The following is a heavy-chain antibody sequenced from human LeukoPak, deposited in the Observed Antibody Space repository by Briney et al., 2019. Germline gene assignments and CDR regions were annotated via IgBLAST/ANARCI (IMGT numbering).Heavy chain of an antibody. CDR3: AKDYRVGASQHDY. V-gene: IGHV3-33*06. Sequence: PRGSRRLSCAASGFTFSNHGMHWVRQAPGKGLEWVAIIWSDGSNTNYADSVKGRLTISRDNSRNTPYLQMNSLRAADTPLYYCAKDYRVGASQHDYWGQGTLVTVSS. CDR2: IWSDGSNT. CDR1: GFTFSNHG. D-gene: IGHD1-26*01. J-gene: IGHJ4*02.